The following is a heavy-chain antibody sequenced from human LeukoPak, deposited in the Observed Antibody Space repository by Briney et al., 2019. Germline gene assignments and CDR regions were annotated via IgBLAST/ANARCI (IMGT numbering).Heavy chain of an antibody. Sequence: SETLSLTCTVSGGSISGYSWSWIRQPPGKGLEWTGYIYYSGSTDYNPSLKSRVTMSVDTSRNQFSLTVSSVTAADTAVYYCARDFIVGATCFDYWGQGTLVTVSS. J-gene: IGHJ4*02. CDR2: IYYSGST. V-gene: IGHV4-59*12. CDR3: ARDFIVGATCFDY. CDR1: GGSISGYS. D-gene: IGHD1-26*01.